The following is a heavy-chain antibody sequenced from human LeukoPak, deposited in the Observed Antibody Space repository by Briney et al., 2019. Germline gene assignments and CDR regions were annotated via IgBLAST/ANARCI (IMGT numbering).Heavy chain of an antibody. D-gene: IGHD3-9*01. CDR2: IYYSGST. Sequence: PSETLSLTCTVSGGSISSYYWSWIRQPPGKGLEWIGYIYYSGSTNYNPSLKSRGTISVDKSKNQFSLKLSSVPAADTAVYYCARDVYYDILTGYYLNAFDIWGQGTMVTVSS. V-gene: IGHV4-59*01. CDR1: GGSISSYY. J-gene: IGHJ3*02. CDR3: ARDVYYDILTGYYLNAFDI.